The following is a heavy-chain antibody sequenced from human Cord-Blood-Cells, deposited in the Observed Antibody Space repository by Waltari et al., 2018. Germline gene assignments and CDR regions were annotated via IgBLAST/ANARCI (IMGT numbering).Heavy chain of an antibody. CDR2: IYYSGST. Sequence: QLQLQESGPGLVKPSETLSLTCTVSGGSISSSSYYWGWIRQPPGKGLEWIGSIYYSGSTNYNPSLKSRVTISVDTSKNQFSLKLSSVTAADTAVYYCVAARPAAVPFDYWGQGTLVTVSS. V-gene: IGHV4-39*01. J-gene: IGHJ4*02. CDR3: VAARPAAVPFDY. CDR1: GGSISSSSYY. D-gene: IGHD6-6*01.